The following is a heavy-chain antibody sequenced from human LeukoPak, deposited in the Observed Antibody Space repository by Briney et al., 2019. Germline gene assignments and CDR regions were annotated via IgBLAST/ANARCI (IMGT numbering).Heavy chain of an antibody. CDR2: ISSSSSYI. D-gene: IGHD5-18*01. CDR1: GFTFSSYS. V-gene: IGHV3-21*01. J-gene: IGHJ4*02. Sequence: GGSLRLSCAASGFTFSSYSMNWVRQAPGKGLEWVSSISSSSSYIYYADSVKGRFTISRDNAKNSLYLQMNSLRAEDTAVYYCARDGIYSYGHLYYFDYWGQGTLVTVSS. CDR3: ARDGIYSYGHLYYFDY.